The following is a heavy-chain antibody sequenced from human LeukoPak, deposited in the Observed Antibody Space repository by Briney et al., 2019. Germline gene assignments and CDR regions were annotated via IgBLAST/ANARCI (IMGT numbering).Heavy chain of an antibody. CDR1: GFTFSTYA. J-gene: IGHJ3*02. Sequence: PGGSLRLSRAASGFTFSTYAIHWVRQAPGKGLEWVAFISNNGRNKDYADSVEGRFTISRDNSKNTLYLQMNSLRAEDTAVYYCAKVLERDGYTLEMGAFDIWGQGTMVTVSS. CDR3: AKVLERDGYTLEMGAFDI. CDR2: ISNNGRNK. V-gene: IGHV3-30*04. D-gene: IGHD5-24*01.